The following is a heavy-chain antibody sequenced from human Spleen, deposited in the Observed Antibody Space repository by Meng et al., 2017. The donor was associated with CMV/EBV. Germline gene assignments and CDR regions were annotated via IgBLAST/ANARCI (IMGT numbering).Heavy chain of an antibody. Sequence: ASVKVSCKASGYSLIGHYIHWVRQAPGQGLEWVGWINPDGGATNHAQKFQGRVTMTRDMSISTTYMDLSRLRSDDTAVYYCARDARYCTSTSCYSFWFDSWGQGTLVTVSS. J-gene: IGHJ5*01. V-gene: IGHV1-2*02. D-gene: IGHD2-2*01. CDR2: INPDGGAT. CDR3: ARDARYCTSTSCYSFWFDS. CDR1: GYSLIGHY.